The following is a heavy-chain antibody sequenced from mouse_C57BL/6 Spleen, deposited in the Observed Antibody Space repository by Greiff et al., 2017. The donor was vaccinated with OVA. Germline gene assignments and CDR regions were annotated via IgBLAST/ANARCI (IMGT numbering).Heavy chain of an antibody. CDR1: GYTFTSYD. D-gene: IGHD2-4*01. V-gene: IGHV1-85*01. J-gene: IGHJ3*01. Sequence: LQESGPELVKPGASVKLSCKASGYTFTSYDINWVKQRPGQGLEWIGWIYPRDGSTKYNEKFKGKATLTVDTSSSTAYMELHSLTSEDSAVYFCARSRGLRREDWFAYWGQGTLVTVSA. CDR2: IYPRDGST. CDR3: ARSRGLRREDWFAY.